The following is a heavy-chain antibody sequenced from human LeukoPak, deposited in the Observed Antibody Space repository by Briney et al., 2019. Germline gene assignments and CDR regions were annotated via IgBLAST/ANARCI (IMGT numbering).Heavy chain of an antibody. D-gene: IGHD3-16*01. CDR2: ISAYSGNT. Sequence: GASVKVSCKASVYTFTSYGISWVRQAPGQGLEWMGLISAYSGNTNFAQKLQGRVTMTTDTSTSTAYMELRSLRSDDTAVCFCARGADTGSYGSLVYFDYWGQGTLVTVSS. CDR3: ARGADTGSYGSLVYFDY. V-gene: IGHV1-18*01. CDR1: VYTFTSYG. J-gene: IGHJ4*02.